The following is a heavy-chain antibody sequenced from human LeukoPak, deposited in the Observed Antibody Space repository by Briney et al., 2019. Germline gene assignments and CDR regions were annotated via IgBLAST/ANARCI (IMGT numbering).Heavy chain of an antibody. CDR2: ISGSGGST. V-gene: IGHV3-23*01. CDR3: AKAVRPSYYYGMDV. J-gene: IGHJ6*02. CDR1: GFTFSSYA. Sequence: GGSLRLSCAASGFTFSSYAMSWVRQAPGKGPEWVSAISGSGGSTYYADSVKGRFTISRDNSKNTLYLQMNSLRAEDTAVYYCAKAVRPSYYYGMDVWGQGTTVTVSS. D-gene: IGHD4-17*01.